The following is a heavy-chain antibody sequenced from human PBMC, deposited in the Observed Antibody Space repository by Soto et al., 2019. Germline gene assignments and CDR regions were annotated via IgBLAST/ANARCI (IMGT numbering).Heavy chain of an antibody. CDR2: IIPIFGTA. Sequence: GASVKVSCKASGGTFSSYAISWVRQAPGQGLEWMGGIIPIFGTANYAQKFQGRVTITADKSTSTAYMELSSLRSEDTAVYYCASARGYSYCGWFDPWGQGTLVTVSS. D-gene: IGHD5-18*01. CDR3: ASARGYSYCGWFDP. V-gene: IGHV1-69*06. CDR1: GGTFSSYA. J-gene: IGHJ5*02.